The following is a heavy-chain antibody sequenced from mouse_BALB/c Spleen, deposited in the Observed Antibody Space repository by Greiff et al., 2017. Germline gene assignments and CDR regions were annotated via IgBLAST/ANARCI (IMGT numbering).Heavy chain of an antibody. V-gene: IGHV5-6-4*01. CDR2: ISSGGSYT. J-gene: IGHJ2*01. CDR3: TRDETTATGEGFDY. Sequence: EVQLQESGGGLVKPGGSLKLSCAASGFTFSSYTMSWVRQTPEKRLEWVATISSGGSYTYYPDSVKGRFTISRDNAKNTLYLQMSSLKSEDTAMYYCTRDETTATGEGFDYWGQGTTLTVSS. CDR1: GFTFSSYT. D-gene: IGHD1-2*01.